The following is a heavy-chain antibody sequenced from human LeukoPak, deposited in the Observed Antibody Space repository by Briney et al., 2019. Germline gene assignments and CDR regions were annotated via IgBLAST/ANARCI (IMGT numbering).Heavy chain of an antibody. CDR3: ARTISSWYDYFDY. CDR2: INYSGST. D-gene: IGHD6-13*01. J-gene: IGHJ4*02. CDR1: GVSISSSSYY. V-gene: IGHV4-39*01. Sequence: SETLSLTCTVSGVSISSSSYYWGWIRQPPGKGLEWIGSINYSGSTYYNPSLKSRVTTSVDTSKNQFSLKLSSVTAADTAVYYCARTISSWYDYFDYWGQGTLVTVSS.